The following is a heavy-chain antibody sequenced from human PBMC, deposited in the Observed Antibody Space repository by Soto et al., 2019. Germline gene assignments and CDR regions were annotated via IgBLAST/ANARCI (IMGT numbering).Heavy chain of an antibody. CDR1: GGSISSSQW. CDR2: IYQSGST. Sequence: QVQLQESGPGLVKPSGTLSLTCAVSGGSISSSQWWSWVRQPPGKGLEWIGEIYQSGSTNYNPSLKSRVTMSRDKSTNQFSLRLSSVTAADTAVYYCARVYDGLDYWGQGTLVTVSS. V-gene: IGHV4-4*02. CDR3: ARVYDGLDY. D-gene: IGHD5-12*01. J-gene: IGHJ4*02.